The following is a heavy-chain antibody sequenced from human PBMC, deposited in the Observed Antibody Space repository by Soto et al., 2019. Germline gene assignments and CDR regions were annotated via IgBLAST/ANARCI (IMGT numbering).Heavy chain of an antibody. Sequence: QVQLVQSGAEVKKPGSSVKDSCKASGGTFSSYAISWVRQAPGQGLEWMGGIIPIFGTANYAQKFQGRVTITADETTSTAYMELSSLRSEDMAVYYCARVNDYVWGSYRNDAFDIWGQGTMVTVSS. V-gene: IGHV1-69*01. CDR1: GGTFSSYA. CDR2: IIPIFGTA. J-gene: IGHJ3*02. CDR3: ARVNDYVWGSYRNDAFDI. D-gene: IGHD3-16*02.